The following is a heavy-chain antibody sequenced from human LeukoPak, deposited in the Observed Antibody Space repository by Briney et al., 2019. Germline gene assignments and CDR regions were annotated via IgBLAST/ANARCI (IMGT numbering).Heavy chain of an antibody. Sequence: GGSLRLSCAASGFTFSSYGMHWVRQAPGKGLEWVAVIWYDGSNKYYADSGKGRFTISRDNSKNTLYLQMNSLRAEDTAVYYCARDLISYGFDYWGQGTLVTVSS. CDR1: GFTFSSYG. V-gene: IGHV3-33*01. J-gene: IGHJ4*02. D-gene: IGHD2/OR15-2a*01. CDR2: IWYDGSNK. CDR3: ARDLISYGFDY.